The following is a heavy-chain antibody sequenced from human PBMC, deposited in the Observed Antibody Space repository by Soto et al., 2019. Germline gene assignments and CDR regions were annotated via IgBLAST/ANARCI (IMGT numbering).Heavy chain of an antibody. D-gene: IGHD3-3*01. CDR1: GGTFSSYA. CDR3: ASPTREWLPPARDYYYGMDV. CDR2: IIPIFGTA. V-gene: IGHV1-69*06. Sequence: QVQLVQSGAEVKKPGSSVKVSCKASGGTFSSYAISWVRQSPGQGLEWMGGIIPIFGTANYAQKFQGRVTINADNSTSTAYMELSSLRSEDTAVYYCASPTREWLPPARDYYYGMDVWGQGTTVTVSS. J-gene: IGHJ6*02.